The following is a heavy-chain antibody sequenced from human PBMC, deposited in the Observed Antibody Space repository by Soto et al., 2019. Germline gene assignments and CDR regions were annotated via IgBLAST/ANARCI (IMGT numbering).Heavy chain of an antibody. D-gene: IGHD2-21*02. CDR1: VCSFASYW. V-gene: IGHV5-10-1*01. CDR3: GRPYCGGDCYWGFDY. Sequence: GVCLMSACSGCVCSFASYWISWVRRMPGKGLEWMWRIDPGDSYASYSASFQGHVTISADKSISTSYLQWSSLNASDNARYYCGRPYCGGDCYWGFDYWGQGTLVTVSS. J-gene: IGHJ4*02. CDR2: IDPGDSYA.